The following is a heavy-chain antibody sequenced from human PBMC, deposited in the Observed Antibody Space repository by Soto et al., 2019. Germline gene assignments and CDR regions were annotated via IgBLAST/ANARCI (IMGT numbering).Heavy chain of an antibody. V-gene: IGHV4-39*01. CDR3: AREGDYYDSSGYDGLAFDI. CDR2: IYYSGST. D-gene: IGHD3-22*01. Sequence: PSETLSLTCTVSGGSISSSSYYWGWIRQPPGKGLEWIGSIYYSGSTYYNPSLKSRVTISVDTSKNQFSLKLSSVTAADTAVYYCAREGDYYDSSGYDGLAFDIWGQGTMVT. J-gene: IGHJ3*02. CDR1: GGSISSSSYY.